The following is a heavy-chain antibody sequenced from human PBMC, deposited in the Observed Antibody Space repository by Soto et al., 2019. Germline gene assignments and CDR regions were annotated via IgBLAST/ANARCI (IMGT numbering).Heavy chain of an antibody. CDR1: GFTFSSYG. J-gene: IGHJ4*02. CDR2: IWYDGSNK. V-gene: IGHV3-33*01. CDR3: ASLRSTVKVDPPESFDY. Sequence: ESGGGVVQPGRSLRLSCAASGFTFSSYGMHWVRQAPGKGLEWVAVIWYDGSNKYYADSVKGRFTISRDNSKNTLYLQMNSLRAEDTAVYYCASLRSTVKVDPPESFDYWGQGTLVTVSS. D-gene: IGHD4-17*01.